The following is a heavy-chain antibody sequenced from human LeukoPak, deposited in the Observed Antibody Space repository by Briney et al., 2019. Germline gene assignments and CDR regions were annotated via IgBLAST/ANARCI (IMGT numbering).Heavy chain of an antibody. D-gene: IGHD2-2*01. CDR2: IYYSGST. CDR1: GDSISSYY. CDR3: ARGHCTSTSCAAGWFDP. V-gene: IGHV4-59*01. J-gene: IGHJ5*02. Sequence: SETLSLTCTVSGDSISSYYWSWLRQSPGKGLEWIGYIYYSGSTSYNPSLKSRVTISVDTSKNQFSLKLSSVTAADTAVYYCARGHCTSTSCAAGWFDPWGQGTLATVSS.